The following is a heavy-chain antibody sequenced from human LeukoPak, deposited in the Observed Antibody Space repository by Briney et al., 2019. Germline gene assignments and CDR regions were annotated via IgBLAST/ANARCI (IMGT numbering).Heavy chain of an antibody. CDR2: IKPISVGT. V-gene: IGHV1-2*02. D-gene: IGHD3-10*01. J-gene: IGHJ4*02. Sequence: ASVKVSCKASGYTVTGYYMHWVRRAPGQGLEWMGWIKPISVGTNYAQKLQGRVTMTRDTSISTAYMELSRLRSDDTAVYYWARNGATMVRGVITAPTPYDYWGQGTLVTVSS. CDR1: GYTVTGYY. CDR3: ARNGATMVRGVITAPTPYDY.